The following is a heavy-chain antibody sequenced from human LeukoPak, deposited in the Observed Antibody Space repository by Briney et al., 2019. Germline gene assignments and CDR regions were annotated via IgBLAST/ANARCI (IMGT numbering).Heavy chain of an antibody. CDR1: GFTVSSNY. D-gene: IGHD4-17*01. Sequence: SGGSLRLSCAASGFTVSSNYMSWVRQAPGKGLEWVSVIYSGGSTYYADSVKGRFTISRHNSKNALYLQMNSLRAEDTAVYYCAKSRGQYGDYLFYYYGMDVWGQGTTVTVSS. V-gene: IGHV3-53*01. CDR3: AKSRGQYGDYLFYYYGMDV. CDR2: IYSGGST. J-gene: IGHJ6*02.